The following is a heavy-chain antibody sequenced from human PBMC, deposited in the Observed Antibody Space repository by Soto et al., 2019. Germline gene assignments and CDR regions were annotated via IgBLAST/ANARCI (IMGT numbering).Heavy chain of an antibody. V-gene: IGHV3-21*01. CDR1: GFTFSSYS. Sequence: GGSLRLSCAASGFTFSSYSMNWVRQAPGKGLEWVSSISSSSSYIYYADSVKGRFTISRDNAKNSLYLQMNSLRAEDTAVYYCARPSGSYYINHFDYWGQGTLVTVSS. D-gene: IGHD3-10*01. CDR2: ISSSSSYI. CDR3: ARPSGSYYINHFDY. J-gene: IGHJ4*02.